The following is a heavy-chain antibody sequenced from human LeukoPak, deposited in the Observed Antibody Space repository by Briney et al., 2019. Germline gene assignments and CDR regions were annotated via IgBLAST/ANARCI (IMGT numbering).Heavy chain of an antibody. J-gene: IGHJ4*02. D-gene: IGHD6-6*01. V-gene: IGHV1-69*06. CDR1: GGTFSSYA. Sequence: ASVKVSCKASGGTFSSYAISWVRQAPGQGLEWMGGIIPIFGTANYAQKFQGRVTITADKSTSTAYMELSSLRSEDTAVYYCARGEQLVIFDYWGQGTLVTVSS. CDR3: ARGEQLVIFDY. CDR2: IIPIFGTA.